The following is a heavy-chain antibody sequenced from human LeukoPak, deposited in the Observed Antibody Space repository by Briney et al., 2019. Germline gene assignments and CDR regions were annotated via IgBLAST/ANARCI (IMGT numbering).Heavy chain of an antibody. CDR1: GLTFSRYA. Sequence: TGGSLRLSCAASGLTFSRYAMSWVRQAPGKGLEWVSGVSTSGGSTYYADSVKGRFTISRDNSKNTLHLQMNSLRAEDTAIYYCAKQAYDSPRTDFDCWGLGTLVTVSS. CDR3: AKQAYDSPRTDFDC. V-gene: IGHV3-23*01. D-gene: IGHD3-22*01. CDR2: VSTSGGST. J-gene: IGHJ4*02.